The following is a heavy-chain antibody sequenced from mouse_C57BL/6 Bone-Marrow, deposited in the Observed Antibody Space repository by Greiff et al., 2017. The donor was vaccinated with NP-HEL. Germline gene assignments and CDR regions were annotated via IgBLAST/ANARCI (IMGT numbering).Heavy chain of an antibody. CDR3: ASDLYYGSSYWFAY. D-gene: IGHD1-1*01. Sequence: VQRVESGPGLVAPSQSLSITCTVSGFSLTSYGVDWVRQSPGKGLEWLGVIWGVGSTNYNSALKSRLSISKDNSKSQVFLKMNSLQTDDTAMYYCASDLYYGSSYWFAYWGQGTLVTVSA. J-gene: IGHJ3*01. CDR1: GFSLTSYG. V-gene: IGHV2-6*01. CDR2: IWGVGST.